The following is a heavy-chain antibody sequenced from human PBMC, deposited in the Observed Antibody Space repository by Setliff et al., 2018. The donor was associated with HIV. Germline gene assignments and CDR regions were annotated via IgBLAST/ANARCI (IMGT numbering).Heavy chain of an antibody. V-gene: IGHV3-66*02. CDR3: ARVRLYSSALDY. J-gene: IGHJ4*02. CDR1: GFSVSNNY. CDR2: IYSGGST. Sequence: GGSLRLSCAASGFSVSNNYMSWVRQAPGKGLEWVSTIYSGGSTYHADSVKGRFTLSRDNSKNALSLQMNSLRPEDTAVFYCARVRLYSSALDYWGQGTLVTVSS. D-gene: IGHD3-22*01.